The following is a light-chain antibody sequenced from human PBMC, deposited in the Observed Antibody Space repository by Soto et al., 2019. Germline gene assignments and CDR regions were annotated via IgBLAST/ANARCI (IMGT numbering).Light chain of an antibody. CDR3: VSYTTSASYV. Sequence: QSALTHPASVSGSPGQSITISCTGTSSDVGNYIFVSWYRQHPGKAPKLMIYDINNRPSGVSNRFSGSKSGNTASLTISGLQAEDEADYYCVSYTTSASYVLGTGTKVTVL. V-gene: IGLV2-14*01. CDR2: DIN. CDR1: SSDVGNYIF. J-gene: IGLJ1*01.